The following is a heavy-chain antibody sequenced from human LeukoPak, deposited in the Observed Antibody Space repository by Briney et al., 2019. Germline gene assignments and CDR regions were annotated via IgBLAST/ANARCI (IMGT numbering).Heavy chain of an antibody. J-gene: IGHJ6*02. V-gene: IGHV4-30-4*01. CDR2: IYYSGST. CDR3: ARVDCSSTSCSYSWGMDV. CDR1: GGSISSGDYY. D-gene: IGHD2-2*01. Sequence: SETLSLTCTVSGGSISSGDYYWSWIRQPPGKGLEWIGYIYYSGSTYYNPSLKSRVTISVDTSKNQFSLKLSSVTAADTAVYYCARVDCSSTSCSYSWGMDVWGQGTTVTVSS.